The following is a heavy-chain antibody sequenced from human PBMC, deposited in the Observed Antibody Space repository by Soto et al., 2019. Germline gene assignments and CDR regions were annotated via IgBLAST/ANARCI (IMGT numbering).Heavy chain of an antibody. CDR2: IYYSGSP. D-gene: IGHD3-16*01. CDR3: AAAVPAEYVFPYYYMNV. Sequence: QVQLQESGPGLVKPSETLSLTCTVSGASISSYHWSWIRQTPGKGLEWIGYIYYSGSPNYNPSLKSRVTFSVDTSKNQVSLKLRSVSAADTGVYYCAAAVPAEYVFPYYYMNVWGQGTTVTVSS. V-gene: IGHV4-59*01. J-gene: IGHJ6*03. CDR1: GASISSYH.